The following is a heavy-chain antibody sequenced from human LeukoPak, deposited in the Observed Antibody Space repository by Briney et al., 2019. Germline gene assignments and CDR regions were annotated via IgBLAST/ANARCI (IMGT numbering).Heavy chain of an antibody. CDR1: GFTFSSYA. V-gene: IGHV3-30*04. D-gene: IGHD4-17*01. Sequence: GGSLRLSCAASGFTFSSYAMHWVRQAPGKGLEWVAVISYDGSNKYYADSVKGRFTISRDNSKNTLYLQMNSLRAEDTAVYYCAKVPAPPDYGDLIFDYWGQGTLVTVSS. CDR3: AKVPAPPDYGDLIFDY. CDR2: ISYDGSNK. J-gene: IGHJ4*02.